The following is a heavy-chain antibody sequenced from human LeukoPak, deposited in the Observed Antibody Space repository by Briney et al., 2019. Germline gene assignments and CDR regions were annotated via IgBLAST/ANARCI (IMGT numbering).Heavy chain of an antibody. Sequence: GGPLRLSCAVSGFSARSFYMSCVRHTPGKGQEWVSLIRGSGETFYADSVKGRFSISRDDSKNTVYLQMNSLRIEDTAVYFCARDRAATQGWVEFDPWGQGTLVTVSS. J-gene: IGHJ5*02. CDR3: ARDRAATQGWVEFDP. D-gene: IGHD5-24*01. CDR1: GFSARSFY. V-gene: IGHV3-66*03. CDR2: IRGSGET.